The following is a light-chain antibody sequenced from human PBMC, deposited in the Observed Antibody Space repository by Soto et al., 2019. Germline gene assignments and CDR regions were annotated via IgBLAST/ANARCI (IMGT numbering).Light chain of an antibody. CDR3: GAWDDSLNGPV. J-gene: IGLJ2*01. Sequence: QSVLTQPPSASGTPGQRVTISCSGSSSNIGSNTVNWYQQLPGTAPKLLIYGDNQRPSGVPDRFSGSKSGTSASLAISGLQSEDEADYYCGAWDDSLNGPVFGGGTKLTVL. V-gene: IGLV1-44*01. CDR2: GDN. CDR1: SSNIGSNT.